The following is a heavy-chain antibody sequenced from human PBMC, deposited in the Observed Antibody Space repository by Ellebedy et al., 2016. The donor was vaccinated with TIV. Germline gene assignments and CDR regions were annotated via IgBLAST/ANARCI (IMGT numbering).Heavy chain of an antibody. CDR3: ARPTGQTEEWFGELLPYYYGMDV. CDR2: INPSGGST. CDR1: GYTFTSYY. J-gene: IGHJ6*02. D-gene: IGHD3-10*01. Sequence: ASVKVSCKASGYTFTSYYMHWVRQAPGQGLEWMGIINPSGGSTSYAQKLQGRVTMTRDKSTSTVYMELSSLRSEDTAVYYCARPTGQTEEWFGELLPYYYGMDVWGQGTTVTVSS. V-gene: IGHV1-46*04.